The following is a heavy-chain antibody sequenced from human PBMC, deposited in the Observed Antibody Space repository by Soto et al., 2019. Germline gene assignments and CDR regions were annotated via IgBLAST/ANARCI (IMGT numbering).Heavy chain of an antibody. J-gene: IGHJ5*02. CDR1: GGSISSGDYY. Sequence: QVQLQESGPGLVKPSQTLSLTCTVSGGSISSGDYYWSWIRQPPGKGLEWIGYIYYSGSTYSNPSLKGRVTISVDTSKNQFSLKLSSVTDADTAVYYCARERPDGSRLDPWGQGTLVTVSS. D-gene: IGHD6-13*01. CDR2: IYYSGST. V-gene: IGHV4-30-4*01. CDR3: ARERPDGSRLDP.